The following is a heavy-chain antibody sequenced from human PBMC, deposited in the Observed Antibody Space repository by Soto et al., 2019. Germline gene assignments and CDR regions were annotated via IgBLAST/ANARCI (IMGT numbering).Heavy chain of an antibody. J-gene: IGHJ5*02. D-gene: IGHD3-3*01. CDR3: ATRITVFGLLIPPFDP. Sequence: SETLSLTCAVYGGSFSGYYWSWIRQPPGKGLEWIGEINHSGSTSYNTSLKSRVTISVDKSKNQFSLSLSSVTAADTAIYYCATRITVFGLLIPPFDPWGQGTQVTVSS. CDR2: INHSGST. V-gene: IGHV4-34*01. CDR1: GGSFSGYY.